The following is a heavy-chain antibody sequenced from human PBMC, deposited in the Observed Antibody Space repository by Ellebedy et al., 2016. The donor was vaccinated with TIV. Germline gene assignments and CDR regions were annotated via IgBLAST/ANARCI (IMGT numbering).Heavy chain of an antibody. CDR2: ISRNGGGT. CDR1: GFTFSLSA. D-gene: IGHD1-26*01. Sequence: PGGSLRLSCAAYGFTFSLSAMGCVRPATGQGIEWVSTISRNGGGTYYAGSGEGRFTISRANSNNTLWLQMSGLRAEDTARYFCAKELGIGRQWGFDYWGQGTLVTVSS. V-gene: IGHV3-23*01. CDR3: AKELGIGRQWGFDY. J-gene: IGHJ4*02.